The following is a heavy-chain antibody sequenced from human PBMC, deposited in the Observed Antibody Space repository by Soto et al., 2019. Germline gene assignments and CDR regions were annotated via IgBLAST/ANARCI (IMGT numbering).Heavy chain of an antibody. J-gene: IGHJ6*02. CDR3: ARTLHDSCGYYYYYYGMDV. D-gene: IGHD3-22*01. CDR1: GGTFSSYA. Sequence: QVQLVQSGAEVKKPGSSVKVSCKASGGTFSSYAISWVRQAPGQGLEWMGGIIPIFGTANYAQKFQGRVTITADESTSTAYMEPSSLRSEDTAVYYCARTLHDSCGYYYYYYGMDVWGQGTTVTVSS. V-gene: IGHV1-69*01. CDR2: IIPIFGTA.